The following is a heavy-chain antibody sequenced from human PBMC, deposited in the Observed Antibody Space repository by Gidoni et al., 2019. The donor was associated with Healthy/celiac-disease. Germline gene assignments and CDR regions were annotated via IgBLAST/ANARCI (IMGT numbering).Heavy chain of an antibody. CDR3: ARGGARDAFDI. V-gene: IGHV4-59*01. Sequence: QVRLQYSGPELVRPSEPLSLTGTFSGGSISSYYWSWIRQPPGKGLEWIGYIYYSGSTNYNPSLKSRVTISVDTSKNQFSLKLSSVTAADTAVYYCARGGARDAFDIWGQGTMVTVSS. D-gene: IGHD4-17*01. CDR2: IYYSGST. J-gene: IGHJ3*02. CDR1: GGSISSYY.